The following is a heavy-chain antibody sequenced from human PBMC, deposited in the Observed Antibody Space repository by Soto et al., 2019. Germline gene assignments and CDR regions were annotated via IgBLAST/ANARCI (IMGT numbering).Heavy chain of an antibody. CDR1: GFTFSSYA. Sequence: GGSLRLSCAASGFTFSSYAMSWVRQAPGKGLEWVSAISGSGGSTYYADSVKGRFTISRDNSKNTLYLQMNSLRAEDTAVYYCAKDRVGIVVVPAAIVAFDIWGQGTIVTVSS. D-gene: IGHD2-2*01. J-gene: IGHJ3*02. CDR2: ISGSGGST. CDR3: AKDRVGIVVVPAAIVAFDI. V-gene: IGHV3-23*01.